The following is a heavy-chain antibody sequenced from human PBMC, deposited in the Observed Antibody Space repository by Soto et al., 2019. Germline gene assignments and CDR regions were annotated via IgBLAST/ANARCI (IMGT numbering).Heavy chain of an antibody. Sequence: GASVKVSCKASGYTFTSYGISWVRQAPGQGLEWMGWISAYNGNTNYAQKLQGRVTMTTDTSTSTAYMELRSLRSDDTAVYYCAREGEQQLLPDYYYYYMDVWGKGTTVTVSS. CDR3: AREGEQQLLPDYYYYYMDV. D-gene: IGHD6-13*01. V-gene: IGHV1-18*01. J-gene: IGHJ6*03. CDR2: ISAYNGNT. CDR1: GYTFTSYG.